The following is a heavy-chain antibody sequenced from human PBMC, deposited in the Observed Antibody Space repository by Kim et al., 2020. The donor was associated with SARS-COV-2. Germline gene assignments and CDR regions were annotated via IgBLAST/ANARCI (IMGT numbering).Heavy chain of an antibody. CDR3: PRVGFTVVTSGGMDV. J-gene: IGHJ6*02. D-gene: IGHD4-17*01. CDR2: INYRGAS. V-gene: IGHV4-39*01. CDR1: GGSISNSNYY. Sequence: SETLSLTCSVSGGSISNSNYYWGWIRQPPGKGLEWIGSINYRGASYNNPSLKSRVTISVDTSKNQFSLKLRSVTAADTAVYYCPRVGFTVVTSGGMDVWGQGTTVTVSS.